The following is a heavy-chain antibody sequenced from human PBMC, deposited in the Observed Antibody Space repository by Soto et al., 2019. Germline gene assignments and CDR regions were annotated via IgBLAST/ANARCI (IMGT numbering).Heavy chain of an antibody. J-gene: IGHJ6*02. CDR3: ARNKGYCSSISCYGMDV. CDR1: GYSFSSYW. CDR2: IYPGGSDT. Sequence: GESLKISCKGSGYSFSSYWIVWVRQMPEKGLEWMGTIYPGGSDTRYSPSFQGQVTISADKSISTAYLQWNSLKASDTAMYFCARNKGYCSSISCYGMDVWGQGAAVTVSS. D-gene: IGHD2-2*01. V-gene: IGHV5-51*01.